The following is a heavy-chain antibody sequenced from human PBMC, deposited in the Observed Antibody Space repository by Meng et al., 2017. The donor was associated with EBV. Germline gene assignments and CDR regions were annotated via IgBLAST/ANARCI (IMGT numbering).Heavy chain of an antibody. D-gene: IGHD3-10*01. Sequence: QVQLVASGAGGKKPGPSVKVSCKTSGGTFRRDAVSWVRQAPGQGLEWMGGLIPMSDAPYYAQKFQDRVTITADESTSTHYMDLSGLRSEDTAVYYCASESGRGFTPDYWGQGTLVTVSS. CDR1: GGTFRRDA. V-gene: IGHV1-69*01. J-gene: IGHJ4*02. CDR2: LIPMSDAP. CDR3: ASESGRGFTPDY.